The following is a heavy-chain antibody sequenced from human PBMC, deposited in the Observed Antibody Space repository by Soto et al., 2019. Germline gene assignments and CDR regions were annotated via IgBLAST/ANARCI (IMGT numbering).Heavy chain of an antibody. V-gene: IGHV1-18*01. CDR2: ISAYNGNT. CDR3: ARDYGDPWNYYYCMDV. CDR1: GYTFTSYG. J-gene: IGHJ6*03. Sequence: ASVKVSCKASGYTFTSYGISWVRQAPGQGLEWMGWISAYNGNTNYAQKLQGRVTMTTDTSTSTAYMELRSLRSDDTAVYYCARDYGDPWNYYYCMDVWGKGTTVTVSS. D-gene: IGHD4-17*01.